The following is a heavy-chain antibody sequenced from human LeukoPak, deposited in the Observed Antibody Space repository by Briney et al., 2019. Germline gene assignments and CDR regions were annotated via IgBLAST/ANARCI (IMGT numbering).Heavy chain of an antibody. J-gene: IGHJ6*04. Sequence: GGSLRLSCAASGFTFSSYTMKWVRQAPGKGVEWVANIKEDGSDKNYVDSMKGRFTISRDNAKNSLYLQMNSLRAEDTAVYYCAELGITMIGGVWGKGTTVTISS. V-gene: IGHV3-7*01. CDR3: AELGITMIGGV. CDR2: IKEDGSDK. D-gene: IGHD3-10*02. CDR1: GFTFSSYT.